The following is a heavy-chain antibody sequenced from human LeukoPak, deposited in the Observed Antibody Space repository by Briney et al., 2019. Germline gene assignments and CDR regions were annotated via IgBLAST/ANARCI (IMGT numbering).Heavy chain of an antibody. CDR2: INPSGGST. CDR3: ARDLGCSGGSCYSDYFDH. J-gene: IGHJ4*02. D-gene: IGHD2-15*01. CDR1: GYTFTSYY. Sequence: ASVKVSCKASGYTFTSYYMHWVRQAPGQGLEWMGIINPSGGSTSYAQKFQGRVTMTRDTSTSTVYMELSSLSSEDTAVYYCARDLGCSGGSCYSDYFDHWRQGTLVTVSS. V-gene: IGHV1-46*01.